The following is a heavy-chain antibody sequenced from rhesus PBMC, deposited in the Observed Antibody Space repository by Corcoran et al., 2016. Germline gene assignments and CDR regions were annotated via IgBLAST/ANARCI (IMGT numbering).Heavy chain of an antibody. Sequence: QVQLQESGPGLVKPSATLSRTCAVSGYSISSGYACIWFRQPPGKGLEWIGHIGGSSGSTNYNPSLKSRVTISKDTSKNQFSLKLSSVTAADTAVYYCARVRPWYFDLWGPGTPITISS. V-gene: IGHV4-127*01. CDR3: ARVRPWYFDL. CDR2: IGGSSGST. J-gene: IGHJ2*01. CDR1: GYSISSGYA.